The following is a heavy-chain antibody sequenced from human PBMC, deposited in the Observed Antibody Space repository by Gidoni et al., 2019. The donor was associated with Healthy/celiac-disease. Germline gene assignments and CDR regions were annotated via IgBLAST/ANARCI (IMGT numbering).Heavy chain of an antibody. CDR2: LYHSGST. J-gene: IGHJ4*02. D-gene: IGHD2-2*01. CDR1: VGSISSGGYS. Sequence: QLQLQESGSGLVKPSQTLSLTCAVSVGSISSGGYSWSWIRQPPGKGLEWIGYLYHSGSTYYNTSLKSRVTISVDRSKNQFSLKLSSVTAADTAVYYCARGVVVPAAMEPWGQGTLVTVS. V-gene: IGHV4-30-2*01. CDR3: ARGVVVPAAMEP.